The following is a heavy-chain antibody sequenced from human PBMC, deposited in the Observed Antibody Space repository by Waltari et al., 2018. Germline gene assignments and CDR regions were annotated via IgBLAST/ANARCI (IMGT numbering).Heavy chain of an antibody. J-gene: IGHJ4*02. CDR1: GFTVSSDW. Sequence: EVQLVESGGGLVQPGGSLRLSCTVSGFTVSSDWMHWVRQAPGKGLGGVSRINTDGSFTGYADSVEGRFTIFKDYAKNTLYLQMNSLRAEDTAVYYCAAFGVGWQKAYWGQGTLVTVSS. CDR3: AAFGVGWQKAY. V-gene: IGHV3-74*01. D-gene: IGHD6-19*01. CDR2: INTDGSFT.